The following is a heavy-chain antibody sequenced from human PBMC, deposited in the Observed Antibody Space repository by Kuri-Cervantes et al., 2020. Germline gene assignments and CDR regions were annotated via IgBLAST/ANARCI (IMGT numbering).Heavy chain of an antibody. V-gene: IGHV3-23*01. D-gene: IGHD6-6*01. J-gene: IGHJ4*02. CDR1: GFTFSSYA. Sequence: GGSLRLSCAASGFTFSSYAMSWVRQAPGKGLEWVSAISGSGGSTYYADSVKGRFTISRDNSKNTPYLQLNSLRAEDTAVYYCAKDVEQLVETYYFDYWGQGTLVTVSS. CDR3: AKDVEQLVETYYFDY. CDR2: ISGSGGST.